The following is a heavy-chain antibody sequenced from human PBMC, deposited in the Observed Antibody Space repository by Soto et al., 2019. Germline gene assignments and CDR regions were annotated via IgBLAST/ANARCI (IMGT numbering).Heavy chain of an antibody. CDR1: GGSISSINW. D-gene: IGHD1-1*01. CDR2: IYHSGTT. CDR3: AREGGSGTFMGLDY. J-gene: IGHJ4*02. V-gene: IGHV4-4*02. Sequence: PSETLSLTCTVSGGSISSINWWMWVRQSPEKGLEWIGEIYHSGTTNYNPSFNSRVTMSVDKSNNQFSLMLTSVTAEDTAIYYCAREGGSGTFMGLDYWGKGTLVTVSS.